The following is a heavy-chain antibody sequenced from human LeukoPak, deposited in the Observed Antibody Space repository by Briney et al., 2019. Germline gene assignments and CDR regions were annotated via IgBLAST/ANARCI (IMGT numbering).Heavy chain of an antibody. CDR2: IKQDGSEK. Sequence: GGSLRLSCAASGFTFSSYWMSWVRQAPGKGLERVANIKQDGSEKYYVDSVKGRFTISRDNAKNSLYLQMNSLRAEDTAVYYCASSVVTEYYFDYWGQGTLVTVSS. J-gene: IGHJ4*02. D-gene: IGHD2-21*02. CDR1: GFTFSSYW. V-gene: IGHV3-7*01. CDR3: ASSVVTEYYFDY.